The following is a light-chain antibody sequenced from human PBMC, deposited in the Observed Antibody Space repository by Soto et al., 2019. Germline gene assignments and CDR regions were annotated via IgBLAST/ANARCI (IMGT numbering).Light chain of an antibody. CDR3: QHYGNSPFT. J-gene: IGKJ3*01. V-gene: IGKV3-20*01. CDR2: GAS. Sequence: EIVLTQSPGTLSLSPGERATLSCRASQSVGSSYLARYQQKPGRAPRLLIYGASSRATGIPDRFSGSGSGTDFTLTISRLEPEDVAVYYCQHYGNSPFTFGPGTKVDIK. CDR1: QSVGSSY.